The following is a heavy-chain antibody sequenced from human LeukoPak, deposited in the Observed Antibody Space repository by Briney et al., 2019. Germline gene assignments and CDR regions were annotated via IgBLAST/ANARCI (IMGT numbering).Heavy chain of an antibody. Sequence: GGSLRLSCAASGFTFSSYAMSWVRQAPGKGLEWVSAISGSGGSTYYADSVKGRFTISRDNSRNTLYLQMNSLRAEDTAVYYCAKALVDNYYGMDVWGQGTTVTVSS. CDR2: ISGSGGST. CDR3: AKALVDNYYGMDV. V-gene: IGHV3-23*01. D-gene: IGHD6-6*01. CDR1: GFTFSSYA. J-gene: IGHJ6*02.